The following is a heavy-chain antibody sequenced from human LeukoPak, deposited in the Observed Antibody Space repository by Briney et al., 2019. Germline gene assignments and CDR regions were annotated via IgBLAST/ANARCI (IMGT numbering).Heavy chain of an antibody. CDR3: ARTASRFGELLSPPSAPFDY. D-gene: IGHD3-10*01. CDR1: GFTFSNYA. J-gene: IGHJ4*02. Sequence: GGSLRLSCAASGFTFSNYAMSWVRQAPGKGLEWVSSINGRGGSTYYADSVKGRFTISRDNAKNSLYLQMNSLRAEDTAVYYCARTASRFGELLSPPSAPFDYWGQGTLVTVSS. V-gene: IGHV3-23*01. CDR2: INGRGGST.